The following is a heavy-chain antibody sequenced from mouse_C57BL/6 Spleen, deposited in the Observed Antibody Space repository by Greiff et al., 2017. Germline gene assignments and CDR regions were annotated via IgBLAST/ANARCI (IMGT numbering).Heavy chain of an antibody. CDR1: GYTFTSYW. D-gene: IGHD2-2*01. CDR3: ARWIYDGNDEGGARDD. Sequence: QVQLKQPGAELVKPGASVKMSCTASGYTFTSYWITWVKQRPGQGLEWIGDIYPGSGSTNSNAKFKSQATLTVDTSSSTTYMQRSSLTSEDSAVYDRARWIYDGNDEGGARDDWGKGTSVTVSS. V-gene: IGHV1-55*01. J-gene: IGHJ4*01. CDR2: IYPGSGST.